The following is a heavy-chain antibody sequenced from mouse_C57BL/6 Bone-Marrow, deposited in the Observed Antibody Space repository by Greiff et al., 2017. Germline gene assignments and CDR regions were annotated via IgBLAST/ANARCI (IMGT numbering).Heavy chain of an antibody. CDR1: GYTFTSYG. J-gene: IGHJ1*03. D-gene: IGHD1-1*01. Sequence: QVLLQQSGAELARPGASVKLSCKASGYTFTSYGISWVKQRPGQGLEWIGELYPRCGNTYYNEKFKGNVTLTADKYSSTAYMELRSLTTEDYAVYFGARIYGSSRYFDVWGTGTTVTVSA. V-gene: IGHV1-81*01. CDR2: LYPRCGNT. CDR3: ARIYGSSRYFDV.